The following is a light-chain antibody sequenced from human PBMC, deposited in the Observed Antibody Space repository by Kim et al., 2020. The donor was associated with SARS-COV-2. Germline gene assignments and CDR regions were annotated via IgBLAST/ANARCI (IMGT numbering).Light chain of an antibody. J-gene: IGKJ1*01. CDR1: QSISSTY. CDR3: QHYSRSPWT. CDR2: GAS. V-gene: IGKV3-20*01. Sequence: IVLMQSPGTLSLSPGDRATLSCRASQSISSTYLAWYQHKPGQAPRLLIYGASTRATGIPDRFSGSGSGTDFTLTISRLEPEDFAVYYCQHYSRSPWTFGQGTEVDIK.